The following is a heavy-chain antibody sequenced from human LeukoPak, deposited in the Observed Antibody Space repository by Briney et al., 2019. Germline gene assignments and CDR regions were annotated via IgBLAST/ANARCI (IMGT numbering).Heavy chain of an antibody. CDR2: IKEDGVEK. CDR3: ARGTVTAPGIDY. J-gene: IGHJ4*02. CDR1: GFTFSNYW. V-gene: IGHV3-7*01. Sequence: GGSLRLSCAASGFTFSNYWMSWVRQAPGKGLEWVANIKEDGVEKYYVDSVKGRFAISRDNAKNSVYLQINSLRADDTAVYYCARGTVTAPGIDYRGQGTLVTVSS. D-gene: IGHD2-21*02.